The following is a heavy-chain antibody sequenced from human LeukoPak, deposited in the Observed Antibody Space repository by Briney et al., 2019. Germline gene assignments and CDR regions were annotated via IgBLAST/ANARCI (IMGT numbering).Heavy chain of an antibody. D-gene: IGHD3-10*02. Sequence: GGSLRLSCAASGFTFCSFGMSWDRPAQGQGLEWVSAISGSGGSTYYADSVKGRFTISRDNAKNSLYLQMNSLRAEDTAVYYCAELGITMIGGVWGKGTTVTISS. V-gene: IGHV3-23*01. CDR2: ISGSGGST. CDR3: AELGITMIGGV. CDR1: GFTFCSFG. J-gene: IGHJ6*04.